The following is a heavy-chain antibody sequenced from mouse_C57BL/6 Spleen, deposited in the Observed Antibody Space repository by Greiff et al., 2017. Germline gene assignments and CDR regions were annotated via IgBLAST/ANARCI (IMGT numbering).Heavy chain of an antibody. CDR3: AIYYSNYNAMDY. V-gene: IGHV1-55*01. D-gene: IGHD2-5*01. J-gene: IGHJ4*01. Sequence: QVQLQQPGAELVKPGASVKMSCKASGYTFTSYWITWVKQRPGQGLEWIGDIYPGSGSTNYNEKFKSKATLTVDTSSSTAYMQLSSLTSEDSAVYYCAIYYSNYNAMDYWGQGTSVTVSS. CDR2: IYPGSGST. CDR1: GYTFTSYW.